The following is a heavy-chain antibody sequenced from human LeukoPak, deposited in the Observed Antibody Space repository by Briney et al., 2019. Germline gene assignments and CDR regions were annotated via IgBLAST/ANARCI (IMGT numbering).Heavy chain of an antibody. CDR2: INPNSGNA. D-gene: IGHD1-26*01. Sequence: ASVKASCKASGYTFSDYDINWVRQATGQGLEWMGWINPNSGNAGYAQKFQGRVTMTRNTSISTAYMELSSLRSEDTAVYYCARALAWGGSSYSYYYMDVWDKGTTVTVSS. CDR3: ARALAWGGSSYSYYYMDV. CDR1: GYTFSDYD. J-gene: IGHJ6*03. V-gene: IGHV1-8*01.